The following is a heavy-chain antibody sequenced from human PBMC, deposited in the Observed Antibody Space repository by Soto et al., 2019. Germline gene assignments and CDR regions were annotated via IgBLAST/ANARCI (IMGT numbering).Heavy chain of an antibody. V-gene: IGHV1-3*01. D-gene: IGHD6-13*01. CDR2: INAGNGNT. CDR1: GYTFTSDA. Sequence: ASVKGSCKASGYTFTSDAMHWVRQAPGQRLEWMGWINAGNGNTKYSQKFQGRVTITRDTSASTAYMELSSLRSEDTAVYYCARDLMSGIAAAGGPAAGWFDPWGQGTLVTVSS. CDR3: ARDLMSGIAAAGGPAAGWFDP. J-gene: IGHJ5*02.